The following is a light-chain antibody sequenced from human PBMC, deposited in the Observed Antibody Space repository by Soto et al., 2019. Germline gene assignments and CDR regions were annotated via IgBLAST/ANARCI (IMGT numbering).Light chain of an antibody. J-gene: IGKJ1*01. CDR1: QSISNW. CDR2: KAS. V-gene: IGKV1-5*03. Sequence: DVQMTQSPSTLSASVGDRVIITCRASQSISNWLAWYQQKPGKAPNLPIYKASSLKSGVPSRFSGSGSGTEFTLTISSLQPDDFATYYCQQYDTYWTFGQGTKVDNK. CDR3: QQYDTYWT.